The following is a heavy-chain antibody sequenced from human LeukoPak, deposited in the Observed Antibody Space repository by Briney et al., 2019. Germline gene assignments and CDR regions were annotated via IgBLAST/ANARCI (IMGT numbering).Heavy chain of an antibody. V-gene: IGHV1-69*10. CDR1: GYTFTSYD. CDR2: IIPILGIA. J-gene: IGHJ4*02. CDR3: ARLYYYDSSGYYYGVFDY. Sequence: VKVSCKASGYTFTSYDISWVRQAPGQGLEWMGRIIPILGIANYAQKFQGRVTITADKSTSTAYMELSSLRSEDTAVYYCARLYYYDSSGYYYGVFDYWGQGTLVTVSS. D-gene: IGHD3-22*01.